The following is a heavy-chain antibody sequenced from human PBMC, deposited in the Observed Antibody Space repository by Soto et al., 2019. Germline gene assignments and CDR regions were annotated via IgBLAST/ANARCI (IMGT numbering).Heavy chain of an antibody. V-gene: IGHV1-69*01. D-gene: IGHD3-3*01. J-gene: IGHJ5*02. CDR2: IIPYLGTS. CDR1: GGTFSRNP. CDR3: TRDRGFLEWSFQFDP. Sequence: QVQLVQSGAEVKKPGSSVKVSCKASGGTFSRNPIGWVRQAPGQGLEWMGGIIPYLGTSNYAQKFQGRITMPAHESTTTAYIELSSLTSEDTAVYYCTRDRGFLEWSFQFDPWGQGTLVTVSS.